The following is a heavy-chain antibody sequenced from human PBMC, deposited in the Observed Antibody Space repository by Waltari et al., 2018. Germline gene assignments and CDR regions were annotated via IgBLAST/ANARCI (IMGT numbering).Heavy chain of an antibody. CDR1: GFTFNKYW. J-gene: IGHJ4*02. D-gene: IGHD1-1*01. Sequence: DVQLVESGGGLVQPGGSLRLSCVGSGFTFNKYWMSWVRQAPGKRLEWVATRNQDGSEKYYVDSVKGRFTFSRDNAKNSLSLQMNSLRAEDTAMYYCARTGNLDYWGQGSLVTVSS. CDR3: ARTGNLDY. V-gene: IGHV3-7*03. CDR2: RNQDGSEK.